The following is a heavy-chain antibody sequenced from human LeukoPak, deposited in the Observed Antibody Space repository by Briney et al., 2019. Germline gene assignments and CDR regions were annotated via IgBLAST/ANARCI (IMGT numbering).Heavy chain of an antibody. CDR1: GYTFTSYG. V-gene: IGHV1-18*01. D-gene: IGHD6-19*01. Sequence: ASVKVSCKASGYTFTSYGISWVRQAPGQGLEWMGWISAYNGNTNYAQKLQGRVTMTTDTSTSTAYMELRSLRSDDTAEYYCARVDTGRNEEVAGRLEPPYYYGMDVWGQGTTVTVSS. CDR2: ISAYNGNT. J-gene: IGHJ6*02. CDR3: ARVDTGRNEEVAGRLEPPYYYGMDV.